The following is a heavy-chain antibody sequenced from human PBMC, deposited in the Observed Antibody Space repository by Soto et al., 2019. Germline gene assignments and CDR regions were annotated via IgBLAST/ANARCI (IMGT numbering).Heavy chain of an antibody. CDR2: SYSGGST. V-gene: IGHV3-53*04. Sequence: EVQLVESGGGLVQPGGSLRLSCAASGFTVSINYMSWVRQAPGKGLEWVSVSYSGGSTYYADSVKGRFTISRHNSKNTLYLQMNSLGAEDTAVYYCARKTMVRGVIYWGASDYWGQGTLFTVSS. D-gene: IGHD3-10*01. J-gene: IGHJ4*02. CDR1: GFTVSINY. CDR3: ARKTMVRGVIYWGASDY.